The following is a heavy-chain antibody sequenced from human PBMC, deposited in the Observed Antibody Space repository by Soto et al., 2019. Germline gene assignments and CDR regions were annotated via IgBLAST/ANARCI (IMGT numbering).Heavy chain of an antibody. J-gene: IGHJ4*02. V-gene: IGHV4-34*01. D-gene: IGHD6-19*01. CDR1: GGSFSGYY. CDR3: ARGRMGVAGTRGIDY. CDR2: INHSGST. Sequence: SETLSLTCAVYGGSFSGYYWSWIRQPPGKGLEWIGEINHSGSTNYNPSLKSRVTISVDTSKNQFSLKLSSVTAADTAVYYCARGRMGVAGTRGIDYWGQGTLVTVSS.